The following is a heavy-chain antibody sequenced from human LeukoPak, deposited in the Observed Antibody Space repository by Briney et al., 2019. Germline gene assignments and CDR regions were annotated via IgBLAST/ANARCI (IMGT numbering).Heavy chain of an antibody. D-gene: IGHD5-24*01. Sequence: GGCLRLAFAASGFIFSSYAISSAPQAPGKGLEWVSAISGSGGSTYDADSVKGGFTLSRDNSKNTLYLQMNSLRAEDTPVYYCAKTSWLQLLGLDGWGQGTTASDCS. V-gene: IGHV3-23*01. CDR3: AKTSWLQLLGLDG. CDR2: ISGSGGST. J-gene: IGHJ6*02. CDR1: GFIFSSYA.